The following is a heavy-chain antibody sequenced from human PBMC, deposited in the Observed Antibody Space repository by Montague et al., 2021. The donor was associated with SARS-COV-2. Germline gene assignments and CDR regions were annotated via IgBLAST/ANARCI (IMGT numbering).Heavy chain of an antibody. V-gene: IGHV4-39*01. CDR3: ARHGGHSYAHFAY. D-gene: IGHD5-18*01. CDR1: GVAELRRRSE. J-gene: IGHJ4*02. CDR2: LEKNKST. Sequence: SETLSLTCTVSGVAELRRRSEEHTSELQPLAYLVCRLRLEKNKSTYYNASLKSRVTISVDTSKNQFSLKLTSVTAADTAVYYCARHGGHSYAHFAYWGQGTMVIVSS.